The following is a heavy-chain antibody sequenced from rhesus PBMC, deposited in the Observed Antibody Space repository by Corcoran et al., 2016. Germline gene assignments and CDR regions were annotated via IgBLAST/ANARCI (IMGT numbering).Heavy chain of an antibody. J-gene: IGHJ4*01. CDR3: ARGRYSGSWNPFDY. CDR2: ISGSGGST. V-gene: IGHV4-173*01. CDR1: GGSISSSY. Sequence: QLQLQESGPGLVKPSETLSVTCAVSGGSISSSYWSWIRQAPGKGLEWIGRISGSGGSTHYNPPLKVRVTISTDTSKNQFSLKLSAVTAADAAVYYCARGRYSGSWNPFDYWGQGVLVTVSS. D-gene: IGHD6-25*01.